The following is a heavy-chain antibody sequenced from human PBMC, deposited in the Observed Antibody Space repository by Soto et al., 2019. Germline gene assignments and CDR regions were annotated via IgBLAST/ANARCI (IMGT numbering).Heavy chain of an antibody. Sequence: ASVKVSCKASGGTFSRYAISWVRQAPGQGLEWMGGTIPIFGTAKYAQKFQGRLTITADESTSTAYMELSSLRSGDTAVYYCASGEFKYHYDNGDYYYYFDFWGQGTLVTVSS. CDR1: GGTFSRYA. CDR3: ASGEFKYHYDNGDYYYYFDF. D-gene: IGHD3-22*01. V-gene: IGHV1-69*13. J-gene: IGHJ4*02. CDR2: TIPIFGTA.